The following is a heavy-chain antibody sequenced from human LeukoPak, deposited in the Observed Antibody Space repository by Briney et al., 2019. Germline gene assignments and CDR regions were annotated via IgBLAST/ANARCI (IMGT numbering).Heavy chain of an antibody. D-gene: IGHD2-2*01. V-gene: IGHV3-21*01. Sequence: GSLRLSCAASGFTSSSYWMNWVRQAPGKGLEWVSSISSSSSYIYYADSVKGRFTISRDNAKNSLYLQMNSLRAEDTAVYYCARDWTPDIVVVPAPTNWFDPWGQGTLVTVSS. CDR3: ARDWTPDIVVVPAPTNWFDP. CDR2: ISSSSSYI. J-gene: IGHJ5*02. CDR1: GFTSSSYW.